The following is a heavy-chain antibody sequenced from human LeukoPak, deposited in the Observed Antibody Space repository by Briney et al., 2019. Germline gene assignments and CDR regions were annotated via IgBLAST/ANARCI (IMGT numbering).Heavy chain of an antibody. V-gene: IGHV3-23*01. CDR3: AKAQQLVLFWFDP. CDR1: GFTFSSYG. Sequence: WGSLRLSCAASGFTFSSYGMSWVRQAPGKGLEWVSAISGSGGSTYYADSVKGRFTISRDNSKNTLYLQMNSLRAEDTAVYYCAKAQQLVLFWFDPWGQGTLVTVSS. D-gene: IGHD6-13*01. CDR2: ISGSGGST. J-gene: IGHJ5*02.